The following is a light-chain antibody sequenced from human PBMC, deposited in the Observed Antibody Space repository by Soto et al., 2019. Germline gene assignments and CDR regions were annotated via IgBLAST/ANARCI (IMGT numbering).Light chain of an antibody. V-gene: IGKV1-39*01. CDR1: QTIIRY. J-gene: IGKJ3*01. CDR2: AAS. Sequence: DIQMPQSPSSLSASVVDRVNIPCRASQTIIRYLHWYPQKPGRAPNLLIYAASSLQSGVPSRFRGSGSGTEFTLTISRLQPEDCATYYCQQSYRTLFTFGPGTKVEIK. CDR3: QQSYRTLFT.